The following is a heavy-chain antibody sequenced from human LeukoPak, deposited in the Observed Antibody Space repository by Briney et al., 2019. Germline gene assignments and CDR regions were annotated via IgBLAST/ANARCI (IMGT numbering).Heavy chain of an antibody. D-gene: IGHD1-1*01. V-gene: IGHV3-53*01. CDR2: IYSGGNT. Sequence: GGSLRLSCAASGFTVSSNYMSWVRQAPGKGLEWVSFIYSGGNTYYADSVKGRFTISRDSSKNTLYLQMNTLRAEDTAVYYCARVTTYYSYAMDVWGQGTTVTVSS. J-gene: IGHJ6*02. CDR1: GFTVSSNY. CDR3: ARVTTYYSYAMDV.